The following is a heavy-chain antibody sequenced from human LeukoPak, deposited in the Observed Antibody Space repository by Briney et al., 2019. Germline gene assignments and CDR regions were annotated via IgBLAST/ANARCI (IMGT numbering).Heavy chain of an antibody. CDR3: ARGEGVAATQIIISYYGMAG. CDR1: GGSISSGSYY. J-gene: IGHJ6*04. D-gene: IGHD2-15*01. Sequence: PSQTLSLTCTVSGGSISSGSYYWSWIRQPAGKGLEWIGRIYTSGSTNYNPSLKSRVTISVDASKNQFSLKLSSVTAADTAVYYCARGEGVAATQIIISYYGMAGWGKGTTVTAS. CDR2: IYTSGST. V-gene: IGHV4-61*02.